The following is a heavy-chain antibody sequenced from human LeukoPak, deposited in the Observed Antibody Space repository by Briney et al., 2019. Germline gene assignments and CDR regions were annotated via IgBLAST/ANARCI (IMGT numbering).Heavy chain of an antibody. CDR2: ISSSSSYI. D-gene: IGHD3-10*01. J-gene: IGHJ6*02. V-gene: IGHV3-21*04. Sequence: GGSLRLSCAASGFTFSSYSMNWVRQAPGKGLEWVSSISSSSSYIYYADSVKGRFTISRDNAKNSLYLQMNSLRAEDTAVYYCARDSLITMARNYYGMDVWGQGTTVTVSS. CDR3: ARDSLITMARNYYGMDV. CDR1: GFTFSSYS.